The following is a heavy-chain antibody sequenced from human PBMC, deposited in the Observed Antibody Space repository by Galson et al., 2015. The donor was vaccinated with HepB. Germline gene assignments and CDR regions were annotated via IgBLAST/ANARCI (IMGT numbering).Heavy chain of an antibody. CDR1: GFTFSRSW. D-gene: IGHD2-2*01. CDR3: AKGGCRSTSCLDN. Sequence: SLRLSCAASGFTFSRSWMHWVRQVPGKGLMWISHINRGGSSTNYADSVKGRFTISRDNANNTLYLQMNSLRAEDTAVYYCAKGGCRSTSCLDNWGQGSLVTVSS. J-gene: IGHJ4*02. V-gene: IGHV3-74*01. CDR2: INRGGSST.